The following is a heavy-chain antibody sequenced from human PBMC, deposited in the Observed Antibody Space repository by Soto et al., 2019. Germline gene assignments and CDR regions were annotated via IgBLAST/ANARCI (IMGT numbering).Heavy chain of an antibody. D-gene: IGHD6-6*01. CDR2: ISAYNGDT. J-gene: IGHJ5*02. CDR3: ARDREAARPGWFDP. V-gene: IGHV1-18*04. Sequence: ASVKVSCKASGYPFSTYGISWVRQAPGRGLEWMGWISAYNGDTKDAQKYQDRVTMTTHAFTSTAYLELRILTSDDTAAYYFARDREAARPGWFDPWGQGTLATVSS. CDR1: GYPFSTYG.